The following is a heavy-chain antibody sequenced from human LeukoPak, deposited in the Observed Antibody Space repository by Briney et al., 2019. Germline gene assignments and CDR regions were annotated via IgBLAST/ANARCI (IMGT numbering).Heavy chain of an antibody. J-gene: IGHJ4*02. CDR3: ARPVDYDSSGYYPGYFDY. CDR1: VYSFTSYW. CDR2: IYPGDSDT. Sequence: GESLKISCQGSVYSFTSYWVGWVRQIPGKGLEWMGIIYPGDSDTRYSPSFQGQVTISADKSISTAYLQWSSLKASDTAMYYCARPVDYDSSGYYPGYFDYWGQGTLVTVSS. D-gene: IGHD3-22*01. V-gene: IGHV5-51*01.